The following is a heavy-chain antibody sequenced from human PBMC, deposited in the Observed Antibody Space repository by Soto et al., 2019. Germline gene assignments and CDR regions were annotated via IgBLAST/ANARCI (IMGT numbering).Heavy chain of an antibody. CDR2: INPHSGAT. J-gene: IGHJ5*02. V-gene: IGHV1-2*02. Sequence: ASVKVSCKASGYIFSANYIHWVRQAPGQGLESLGWINPHSGATNYAQKFLGRVTMSADTSASPAYMDLARLKSDDTAVYYCVSAHALGFSNWFDPWGRGTLVTVSS. CDR3: VSAHALGFSNWFDP. CDR1: GYIFSANY. D-gene: IGHD3-10*01.